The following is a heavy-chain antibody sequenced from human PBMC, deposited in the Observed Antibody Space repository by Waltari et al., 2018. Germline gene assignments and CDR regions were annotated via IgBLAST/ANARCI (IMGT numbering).Heavy chain of an antibody. V-gene: IGHV3-53*01. CDR1: GFTVSSNY. CDR3: ARIGSSGWSFDY. Sequence: EVQLVESGGGLIQPGGSLRLSCAASGFTVSSNYMRWVRQAPGKGLEWVSVIYSGGSTYYAVAVNGRFTISRDNSKNTLDLQMNSLRAEDTAVYYCARIGSSGWSFDYWGQGTLVTVSS. CDR2: IYSGGST. D-gene: IGHD6-19*01. J-gene: IGHJ4*02.